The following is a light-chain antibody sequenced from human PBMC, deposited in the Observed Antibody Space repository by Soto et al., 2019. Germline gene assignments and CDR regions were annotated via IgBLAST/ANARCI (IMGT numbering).Light chain of an antibody. CDR3: AAWDDSLNGHV. V-gene: IGLV1-44*01. Sequence: QSVLTQPPSVSGTPGQGVTISCSGSSSNIGGNTVNWFQQVPGTAPKLLIYTSDRRPSGVPDRFSGSKSGTSGSLAISGLQSEDEADYYCAAWDDSLNGHVFGTGTKVTVL. J-gene: IGLJ1*01. CDR2: TSD. CDR1: SSNIGGNT.